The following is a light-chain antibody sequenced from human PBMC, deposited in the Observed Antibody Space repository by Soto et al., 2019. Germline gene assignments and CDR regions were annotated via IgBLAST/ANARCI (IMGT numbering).Light chain of an antibody. CDR2: KAS. Sequence: DIQMTQSPSTLSASLGDRVTLTFRASQSISSWLAWYQQKPGKAPKLLIYKASSLESGVPSRFSGSGSGTEFTLTISSLQPDDFATYYCQQYNSYPWTFGQGTKVDIK. CDR1: QSISSW. V-gene: IGKV1-5*03. J-gene: IGKJ1*01. CDR3: QQYNSYPWT.